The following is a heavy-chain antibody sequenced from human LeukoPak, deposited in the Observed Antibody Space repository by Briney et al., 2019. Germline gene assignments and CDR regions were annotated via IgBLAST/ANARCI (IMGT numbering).Heavy chain of an antibody. CDR1: GFTFSSYA. Sequence: GGSLRLSCAASGFTFSSYAINWVRQAPGKGLEWVSGISGSGGSTYYADSVKGRFTIPRDNSKNTLYLQMNSLRADDTAVYYCAKVRASGLIYFDYWGQGTLVTVSS. D-gene: IGHD3-16*01. CDR2: ISGSGGST. J-gene: IGHJ4*02. CDR3: AKVRASGLIYFDY. V-gene: IGHV3-23*01.